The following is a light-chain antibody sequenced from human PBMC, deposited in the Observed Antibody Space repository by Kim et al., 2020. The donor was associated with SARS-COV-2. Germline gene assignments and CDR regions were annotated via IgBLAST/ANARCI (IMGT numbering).Light chain of an antibody. Sequence: DIQMTQSPSSLSASVGDRVTITCRASQRINTYLNWYQQKPGKAPKLLIYSASSLQSGVPSRFSGSGSGTDFTLTISSLQPEDFAAYYCQQSYSAPRTFGQGTKVEIK. J-gene: IGKJ1*01. V-gene: IGKV1-39*01. CDR1: QRINTY. CDR2: SAS. CDR3: QQSYSAPRT.